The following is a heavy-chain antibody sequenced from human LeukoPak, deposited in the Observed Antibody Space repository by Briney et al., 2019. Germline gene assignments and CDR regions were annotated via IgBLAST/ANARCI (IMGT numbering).Heavy chain of an antibody. CDR1: GYTFTSYD. CDR3: ARDSSGWYYNWFDP. CDR2: INPNSGGT. J-gene: IGHJ5*02. Sequence: ASVKVSCEASGYTFTSYDINWVRQATGQGLEWMGWINPNSGGTNYAQKFQGRVTMTRDTSISTAYMELSRLRSDDTAVYYCARDSSGWYYNWFDPWGQGTLVTVSS. V-gene: IGHV1-2*02. D-gene: IGHD6-19*01.